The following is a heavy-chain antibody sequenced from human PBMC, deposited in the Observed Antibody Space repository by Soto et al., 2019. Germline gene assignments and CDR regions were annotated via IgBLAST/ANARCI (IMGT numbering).Heavy chain of an antibody. Sequence: PGGSLRLSCAASGFSFSSYGMHWVRQAPGKGLEWVAIIWYDGSNKYYADSVKGRFTISRDSSKNTLYLQMNSLRAEDTAVYYCARVGSSWSFDYWGQGTLFTVSS. J-gene: IGHJ4*02. V-gene: IGHV3-33*01. D-gene: IGHD6-13*01. CDR2: IWYDGSNK. CDR1: GFSFSSYG. CDR3: ARVGSSWSFDY.